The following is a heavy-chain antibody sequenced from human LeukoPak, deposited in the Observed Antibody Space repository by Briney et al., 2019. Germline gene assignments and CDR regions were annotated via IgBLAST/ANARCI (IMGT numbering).Heavy chain of an antibody. CDR3: AKAKQQLVPDYFDY. Sequence: GSLRLSCAASGFHFNNYVLHWVRQAPGKGLEWVAVMSIDGRVKFYADSVKGRFTISRDNSKNTLYLQMNSLRAEDTAVYYCAKAKQQLVPDYFDYWGQGTLVTVSS. CDR1: GFHFNNYV. V-gene: IGHV3-30-3*01. J-gene: IGHJ4*02. CDR2: MSIDGRVK. D-gene: IGHD6-13*01.